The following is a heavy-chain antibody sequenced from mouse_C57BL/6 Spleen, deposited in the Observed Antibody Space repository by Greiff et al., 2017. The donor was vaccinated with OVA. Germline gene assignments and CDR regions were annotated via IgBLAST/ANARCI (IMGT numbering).Heavy chain of an antibody. V-gene: IGHV1-50*01. CDR3: ARYSN. D-gene: IGHD2-5*01. J-gene: IGHJ2*01. CDR2: IDPSDSYT. Sequence: QVQLQQPGAELVKPGASVKLSCKASGYTFTSYWMQWVKQRPGQGLEWIGEIDPSDSYTNYNQKFKGKATLTVDTSSSTAYMQLSSLTSEDSAVYYCARYSNWGQGTTLTVSS. CDR1: GYTFTSYW.